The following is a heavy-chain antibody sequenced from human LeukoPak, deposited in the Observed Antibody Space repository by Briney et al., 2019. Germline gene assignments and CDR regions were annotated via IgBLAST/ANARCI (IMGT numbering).Heavy chain of an antibody. CDR2: IKQDGSEK. Sequence: GGSLRLSCAASGFTFSNYWMTWVRPAPGKGLELVANIKQDGSEKYYVDSVKGRFTISRDNAKNSLYLQMNSLRAEDTAVYYCARNQRQLDYWGQGTLVTVSS. V-gene: IGHV3-7*01. CDR1: GFTFSNYW. CDR3: ARNQRQLDY. J-gene: IGHJ4*02. D-gene: IGHD1-14*01.